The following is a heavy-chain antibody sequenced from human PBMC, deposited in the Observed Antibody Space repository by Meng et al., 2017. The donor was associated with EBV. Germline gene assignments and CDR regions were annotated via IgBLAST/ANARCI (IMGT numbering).Heavy chain of an antibody. Sequence: GRLVQSGAEVKKPGTSVKVSCKASGYTFTSYYLHWVRQAPGQGLEWMGIIIPAGGNTNYAQKFRGRFTMTRDTSKSTVYMDLSILTSEDTAVYYCVRELVGGTFDYWGQGTLVTVSS. J-gene: IGHJ4*02. CDR2: IIPAGGNT. CDR1: GYTFTSYY. CDR3: VRELVGGTFDY. V-gene: IGHV1-46*01. D-gene: IGHD1/OR15-1a*01.